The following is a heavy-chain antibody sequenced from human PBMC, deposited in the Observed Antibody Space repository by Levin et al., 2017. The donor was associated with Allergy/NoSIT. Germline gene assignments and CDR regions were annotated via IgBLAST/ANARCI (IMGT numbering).Heavy chain of an antibody. D-gene: IGHD5-24*01. CDR2: INHSGST. CDR1: GGSFSGYY. CDR3: ARGGRDGYNTFDY. Sequence: PSETLSLTCAVYGGSFSGYYWSWIRQPPGKGLEWIGEINHSGSTNYNPSLKSRVTISVDTSKNQFSLKLSSVTAADTAVYYCARGGRDGYNTFDYWGQGTLVTVSS. J-gene: IGHJ4*02. V-gene: IGHV4-34*01.